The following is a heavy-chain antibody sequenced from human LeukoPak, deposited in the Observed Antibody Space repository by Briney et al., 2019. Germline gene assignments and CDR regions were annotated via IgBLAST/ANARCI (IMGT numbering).Heavy chain of an antibody. CDR3: ATAWSGWYEVYFQH. CDR1: GGTFSSYA. CDR2: IIPIFGTA. V-gene: IGHV1-69*06. J-gene: IGHJ1*01. D-gene: IGHD6-19*01. Sequence: SVEVSCKASGGTFSSYAISWVRQAPGQGLEWMGGIIPIFGTANYAQKFQGRVTITADKSTSTAYMELSSLRSEDTAVYYCATAWSGWYEVYFQHWGQGTLVTVSS.